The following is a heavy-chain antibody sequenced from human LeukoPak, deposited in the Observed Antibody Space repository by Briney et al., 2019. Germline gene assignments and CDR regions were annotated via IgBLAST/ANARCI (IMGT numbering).Heavy chain of an antibody. J-gene: IGHJ3*02. CDR1: GYTFTGYY. CDR2: INPDTGDT. V-gene: IGHV1-2*02. CDR3: ARASDYLGDAFDI. Sequence: ASVKVSCKASGYTFTGYYMHWVRQAPGQGLECMGWINPDTGDTTYAQKFQDRVTMTRDTSITTAYMDLSRLSSDDTAVYYCARASDYLGDAFDIWGQGTMVTVSS. D-gene: IGHD7-27*01.